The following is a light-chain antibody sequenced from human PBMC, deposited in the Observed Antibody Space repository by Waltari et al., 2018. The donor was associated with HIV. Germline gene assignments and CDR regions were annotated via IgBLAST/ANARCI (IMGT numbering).Light chain of an antibody. CDR3: CAYAGSYTL. J-gene: IGLJ3*02. CDR1: SSGFGGYNY. Sequence: QSALTQPRSVSGSPGQSVTIPCTGTSSGFGGYNYVSWYQQHPNKPPKLMIYDVTKRPSGVPDRFSGSKSGNTASLTISGLQADDEADYYCCAYAGSYTLFGGGTKVTVL. CDR2: DVT. V-gene: IGLV2-11*01.